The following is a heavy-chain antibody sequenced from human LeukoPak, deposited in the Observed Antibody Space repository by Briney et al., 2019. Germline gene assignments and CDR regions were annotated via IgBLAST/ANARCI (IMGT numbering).Heavy chain of an antibody. V-gene: IGHV3-23*01. CDR2: INGSGGST. D-gene: IGHD3-10*01. CDR1: GFTFSSYA. Sequence: GGSLRLSCAASGFTFSSYAMSWVRQAPGKGLEWVSDINGSGGSTYYADSVKGRFTISRDNSKNTLYLQMNSLRAEDTAVYYCYYYGSGSYYGIDYWGQGTLVTVSS. CDR3: YYYGSGSYYGIDY. J-gene: IGHJ4*02.